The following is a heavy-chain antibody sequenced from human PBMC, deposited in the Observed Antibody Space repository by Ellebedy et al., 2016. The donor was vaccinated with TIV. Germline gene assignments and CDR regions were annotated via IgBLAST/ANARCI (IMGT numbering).Heavy chain of an antibody. D-gene: IGHD2-15*01. CDR2: SNHAGST. CDR3: AGEGDCSSGTCYPLFGY. CDR1: RGPFSGYY. J-gene: IGHJ4*02. Sequence: MPSETLSLTCAVFRGPFSGYYWSWIRQPPGKGLEWIGDSNHAGSTNYNPSLKSRVTISVDTSKNQFSLRLTSVTAADTAVYYCAGEGDCSSGTCYPLFGYWGQGILVTVSS. V-gene: IGHV4-34*01.